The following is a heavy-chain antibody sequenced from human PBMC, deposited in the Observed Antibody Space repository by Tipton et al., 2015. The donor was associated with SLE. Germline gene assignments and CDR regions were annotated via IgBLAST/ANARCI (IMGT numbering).Heavy chain of an antibody. CDR1: GGSFSGYY. J-gene: IGHJ4*02. V-gene: IGHV4-34*01. D-gene: IGHD3-3*01. CDR3: ANQYYDFWSGYSLN. Sequence: TLSLTCAVYGGSFSGYYWSWIRQPPGKGLEWIGEINHSGSTNYNPSLKSRVTISVDTSKNQFSLKLTSVTAADTAVYYCANQYYDFWSGYSLNWGQGTLVTVSS. CDR2: INHSGST.